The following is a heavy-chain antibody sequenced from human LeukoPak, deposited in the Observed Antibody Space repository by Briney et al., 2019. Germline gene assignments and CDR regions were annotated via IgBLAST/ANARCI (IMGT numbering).Heavy chain of an antibody. D-gene: IGHD3-22*01. Sequence: PGGSLRLSCAASGFSVSNTYMSWVRQAPGKGLEWVSIIYSGGNTYYADSVKGRFTISRDNSKNTLYLRMNRLRPEDTAVYYCARLRGYYDSSGYYSRILDYWGQGTLVTVSS. J-gene: IGHJ4*02. CDR2: IYSGGNT. CDR1: GFSVSNTY. V-gene: IGHV3-53*01. CDR3: ARLRGYYDSSGYYSRILDY.